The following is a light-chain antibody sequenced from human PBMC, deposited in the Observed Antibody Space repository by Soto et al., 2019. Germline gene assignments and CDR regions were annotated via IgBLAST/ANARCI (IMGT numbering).Light chain of an antibody. CDR2: EVS. CDR3: SSFTSSSTPRV. CDR1: SSDVGAYNY. J-gene: IGLJ3*02. V-gene: IGLV2-14*01. Sequence: QSVLTQPASVSGSPGQSITISCTGTSSDVGAYNYVSWYQQHPGKAPKLMIYEVSNRPSGVSNRFSGSKSGNTASLTISGLQAEDEADYYCSSFTSSSTPRVFGGGTQLTVL.